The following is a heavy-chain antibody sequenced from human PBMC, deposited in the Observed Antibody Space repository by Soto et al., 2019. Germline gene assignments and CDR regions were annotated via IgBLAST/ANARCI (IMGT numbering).Heavy chain of an antibody. Sequence: EVQLVESGGGLVQPGGSLRLSCAASGFTFSSSEMNWVRQAPGKGLEWIAYITSIGTTVYYADSVKGRFTISRDNAKNSLYLQMNSLRAEDTAVYYCARGNSPVNVYWGQGSLVTVSS. V-gene: IGHV3-48*03. D-gene: IGHD2-21*01. J-gene: IGHJ4*02. CDR3: ARGNSPVNVY. CDR2: ITSIGTTV. CDR1: GFTFSSSE.